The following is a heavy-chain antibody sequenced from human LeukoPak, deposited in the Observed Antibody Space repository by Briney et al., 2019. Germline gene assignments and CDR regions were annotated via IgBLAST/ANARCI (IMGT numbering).Heavy chain of an antibody. D-gene: IGHD1-1*01. CDR1: GFTFSNYG. CDR3: AKDIKWNDGYHFDY. V-gene: IGHV3-30*02. J-gene: IGHJ4*02. Sequence: GGSLRLSCAASGFTFSNYGMHWVRQAPGKGLEWVAFIRYDGNNKYYADSVKGRFTISRDNFKNTVYLQMNSLRAEDTAVFYCAKDIKWNDGYHFDYWGQGTLVTVSS. CDR2: IRYDGNNK.